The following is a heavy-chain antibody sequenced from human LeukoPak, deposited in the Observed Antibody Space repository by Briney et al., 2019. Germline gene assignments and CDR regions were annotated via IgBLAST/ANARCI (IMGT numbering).Heavy chain of an antibody. J-gene: IGHJ4*02. D-gene: IGHD2-2*01. Sequence: SETLSLTCTVSGGSISGYYWSWIRQPPGKGLEWIGEINHSGSTNYNPSLKSRVTISVDTSKNQFSLKLSSVTAADTAVYYCARGHRVVVPAALPYYFDYWGQGTLVTVSS. CDR2: INHSGST. V-gene: IGHV4-34*01. CDR1: GGSISGYY. CDR3: ARGHRVVVPAALPYYFDY.